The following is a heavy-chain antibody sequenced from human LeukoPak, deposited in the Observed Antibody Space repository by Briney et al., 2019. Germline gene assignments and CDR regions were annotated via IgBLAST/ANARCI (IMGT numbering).Heavy chain of an antibody. CDR1: GFTFSSYA. Sequence: VGSLRLSCAASGFTFSSYAMHWVRQAPGKGLEWVAVISYDGSNKYYADSVKGRFTISRDNSKNTLYLQMNSLRADDTAVYYCARGPDYYDSSDYYHAYWGQGTLLTVSS. J-gene: IGHJ4*02. CDR2: ISYDGSNK. CDR3: ARGPDYYDSSDYYHAY. V-gene: IGHV3-30-3*01. D-gene: IGHD3-22*01.